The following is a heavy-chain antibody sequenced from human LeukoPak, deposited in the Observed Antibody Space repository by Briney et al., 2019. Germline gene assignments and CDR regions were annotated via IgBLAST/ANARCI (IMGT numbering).Heavy chain of an antibody. D-gene: IGHD5-18*01. CDR3: AKEYSYGYHAIDI. CDR2: ISWNSGSI. V-gene: IGHV3-9*01. J-gene: IGHJ3*02. Sequence: GGSLRLSCAASGFTFDDYAMHWVRQAPGKGLEWVSGISWNSGSIGYADSVKGRFTISRDNAKNSLYLQMNSLRAEDTALYYCAKEYSYGYHAIDIWGQGTMVTVSS. CDR1: GFTFDDYA.